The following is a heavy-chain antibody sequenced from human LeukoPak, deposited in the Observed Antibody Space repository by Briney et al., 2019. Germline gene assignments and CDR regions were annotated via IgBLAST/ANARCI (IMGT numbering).Heavy chain of an antibody. CDR1: HYSISSTYY. J-gene: IGHJ3*01. CDR2: IYHSGST. V-gene: IGHV4-38-2*02. CDR3: ARVGKAYCGADCYPPEAFDF. Sequence: SETLSLTCTVSHYSISSTYYWGWIRQPPGKGLEWIASIYHSGSTHYNPSLKSRVTISIDTPKNQFSLKMNSVTAADTAMYFCARVGKAYCGADCYPPEAFDFWSQGTMVTVSS. D-gene: IGHD2-21*02.